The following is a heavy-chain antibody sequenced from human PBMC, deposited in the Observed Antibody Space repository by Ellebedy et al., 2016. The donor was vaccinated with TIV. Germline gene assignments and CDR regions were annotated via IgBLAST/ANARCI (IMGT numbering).Heavy chain of an antibody. CDR3: AREIAAAGTGSDWFDP. J-gene: IGHJ5*02. D-gene: IGHD6-13*01. V-gene: IGHV4-59*12. CDR1: GGSISSYY. CDR2: IYYSGST. Sequence: MPSETLSLTCTVSGGSISSYYWSWIRQPPGKGLEWIGYIYYSGSTNYNPSLKSRVTISVDTSKNQFSLKLSSVTAADTAVYYCAREIAAAGTGSDWFDPWGQGTLVTVSS.